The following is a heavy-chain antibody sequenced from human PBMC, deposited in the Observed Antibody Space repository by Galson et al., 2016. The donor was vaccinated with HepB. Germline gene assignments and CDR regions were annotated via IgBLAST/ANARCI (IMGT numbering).Heavy chain of an antibody. CDR1: GGSVSSSTYY. J-gene: IGHJ3*02. Sequence: SETLSLTCTVSGGSVSSSTYYWGWIRQPPGKGLEWIGSIYSIGSTYYNPSLKSRITISVDTSKNQFSLKLSSVTAAATAVYYCASGRDYGSGSYAALDIWGQGTMVTVSS. V-gene: IGHV4-39*01. CDR2: IYSIGST. CDR3: ASGRDYGSGSYAALDI. D-gene: IGHD3-10*01.